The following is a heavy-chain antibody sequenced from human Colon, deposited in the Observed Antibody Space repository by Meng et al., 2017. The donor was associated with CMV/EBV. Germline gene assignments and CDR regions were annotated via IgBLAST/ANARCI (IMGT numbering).Heavy chain of an antibody. D-gene: IGHD3-3*01. J-gene: IGHJ6*02. CDR3: VKDTTPRTTMFGVVTPRTSYGMDV. CDR2: ISWNSDDI. CDR1: GFTFDEYA. V-gene: IGHV3-9*01. Sequence: SLKISCAASGFTFDEYAMHWVRQGPGKGLEWVALISWNSDDIGYADSVKGRFTISRDNAKNSLYLQMNSLRPEDTALYYCVKDTTPRTTMFGVVTPRTSYGMDVWGQGTTVTVS.